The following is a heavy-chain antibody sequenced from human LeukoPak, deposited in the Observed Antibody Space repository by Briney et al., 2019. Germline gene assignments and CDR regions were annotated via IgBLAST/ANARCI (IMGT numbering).Heavy chain of an antibody. D-gene: IGHD3-10*01. CDR3: AKEKSPYGSGSYYRERYYFDY. V-gene: IGHV3-30*18. CDR1: GFTFSSYA. J-gene: IGHJ4*02. Sequence: PGGSLRLSCAASGFTFSSYAMYWVRQAPGKGLEWVAVISYDGSNKYYADSVKGRFTISRDNSKNTLYLQMNSLRAEDTAVYYCAKEKSPYGSGSYYRERYYFDYWGQGTLVTVSS. CDR2: ISYDGSNK.